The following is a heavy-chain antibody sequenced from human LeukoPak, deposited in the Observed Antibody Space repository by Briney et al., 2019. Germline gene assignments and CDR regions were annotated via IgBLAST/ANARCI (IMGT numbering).Heavy chain of an antibody. V-gene: IGHV4-39*07. CDR2: IYSSGST. D-gene: IGHD2-2*03. J-gene: IGHJ4*02. CDR1: GGSISSSSYH. Sequence: PSETLSLTCTVSGGSISSSSYHWGWIRQPPGKGLEWIGSIYSSGSTYYNPSLKSRVTISVDTSKNQFSLKLSSVTAADTAVYYCARDGFTGGYCSSTSCYNEPFDYWGQGTLVTVSS. CDR3: ARDGFTGGYCSSTSCYNEPFDY.